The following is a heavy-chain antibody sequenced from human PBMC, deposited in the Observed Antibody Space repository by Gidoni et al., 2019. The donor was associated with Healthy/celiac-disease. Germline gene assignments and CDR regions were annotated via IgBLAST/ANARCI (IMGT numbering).Heavy chain of an antibody. Sequence: QVQLVHSGAEVKTPGASVKVSCKASGYTFTSYDLNWVRQATGQGLEWMGWMNPNSGNTGYAQKFQGRVTMTRNTSISTAYMELSSLRSEDTAVYYCARGQLAAAGRGYWGQGTLVTVSS. CDR1: GYTFTSYD. CDR3: ARGQLAAAGRGY. CDR2: MNPNSGNT. V-gene: IGHV1-8*01. D-gene: IGHD6-13*01. J-gene: IGHJ4*02.